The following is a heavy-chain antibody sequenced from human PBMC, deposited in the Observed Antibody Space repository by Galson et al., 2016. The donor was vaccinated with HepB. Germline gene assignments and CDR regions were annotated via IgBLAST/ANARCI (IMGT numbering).Heavy chain of an antibody. CDR1: GYNFINFW. J-gene: IGHJ3*02. CDR2: IYPGDSDT. Sequence: QSGAEVKKPGESLKISCNASGYNFINFWIGWVRQMPGKGLEWMGIIYPGDSDTRYSPSFQGQVTFSADKSISTAYLQWGSLKTSDTSIYYCARPQMESAFDILGQGTMVTVSS. CDR3: ARPQMESAFDI. D-gene: IGHD2-8*01. V-gene: IGHV5-51*01.